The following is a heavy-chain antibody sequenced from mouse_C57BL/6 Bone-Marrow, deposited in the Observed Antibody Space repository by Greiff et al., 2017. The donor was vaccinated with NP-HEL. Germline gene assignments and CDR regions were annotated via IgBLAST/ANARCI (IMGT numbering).Heavy chain of an antibody. CDR3: TIVPYAMDY. CDR1: GFNIKDDY. V-gene: IGHV14-4*01. J-gene: IGHJ4*01. CDR2: ISPENGYT. Sequence: EVQLQQSGAELVRPGASVKLSCPASGFNIKDDYMPWVKQRPEQGLEWIGWISPENGYTEYPSNFQGKATIKADTYSNPANLHLSSLTSEVTAVYCCTIVPYAMDYWGQGTSVTVSS.